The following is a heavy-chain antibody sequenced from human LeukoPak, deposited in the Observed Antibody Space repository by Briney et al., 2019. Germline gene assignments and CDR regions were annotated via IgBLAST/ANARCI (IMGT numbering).Heavy chain of an antibody. Sequence: PGGSLRLSCAASGFTFSSYAMSWVRQAPGKGLEWVSAISGSGGSTYYADSVKGRFTISRDNAKNTLYLQMNSLRAEDTAVYYCAKLVGNTHVTDYWGQGTLVTVSS. V-gene: IGHV3-23*01. CDR3: AKLVGNTHVTDY. D-gene: IGHD1/OR15-1a*01. J-gene: IGHJ4*02. CDR2: ISGSGGST. CDR1: GFTFSSYA.